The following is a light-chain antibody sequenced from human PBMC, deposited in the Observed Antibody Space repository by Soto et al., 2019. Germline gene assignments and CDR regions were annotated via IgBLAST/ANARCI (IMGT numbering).Light chain of an antibody. CDR2: DAS. J-gene: IGKJ4*02. CDR1: QSVSSY. Sequence: EIVLTQSPATLSLSPGERATLSCSASQSVSSYLAWYQQKPGQAPRLLIYDASNRSTGIPARFSGSGAGTYFTHNISSLEPQDFAVYYCQQRSNRPPITLGGGTKVEIK. CDR3: QQRSNRPPIT. V-gene: IGKV3-11*01.